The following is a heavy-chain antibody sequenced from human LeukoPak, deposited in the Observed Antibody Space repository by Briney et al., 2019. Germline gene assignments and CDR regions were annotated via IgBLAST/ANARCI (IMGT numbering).Heavy chain of an antibody. CDR3: TTRLRNHFDY. CDR1: GFTFSTYE. J-gene: IGHJ4*02. V-gene: IGHV3-48*03. D-gene: IGHD5-12*01. CDR2: ISSSGNSM. Sequence: GGSLRLSCAASGFTFSTYEMNWVRQAPGKGLEWLSYISSSGNSMYYADSVKGRFTISRDNAKNSLYLQMDSLRAEDTAVYYCTTRLRNHFDYWGQGTQVTVSS.